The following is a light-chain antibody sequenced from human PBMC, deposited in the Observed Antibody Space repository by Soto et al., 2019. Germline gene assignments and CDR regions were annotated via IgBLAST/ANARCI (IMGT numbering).Light chain of an antibody. Sequence: QSVLTQPPSVSAAPGQKVTISCSGTTSNIGNNYVSWFQQLPGTAPKLLIYDKHKRPSGIPDRFSASKSGTSATLAITGLQTGDEADYHCGTWDSNLRIVVFGGGTKLTVL. CDR2: DKH. V-gene: IGLV1-51*01. CDR3: GTWDSNLRIVV. J-gene: IGLJ2*01. CDR1: TSNIGNNY.